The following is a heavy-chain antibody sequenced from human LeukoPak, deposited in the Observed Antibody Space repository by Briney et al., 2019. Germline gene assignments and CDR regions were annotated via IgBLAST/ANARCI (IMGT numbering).Heavy chain of an antibody. CDR3: TARDMTAVDTANFDY. CDR1: GFNFSGSA. D-gene: IGHD4-11*01. Sequence: PGGSLRLSCAASGFNFSGSAVHWVRQASGKGLEWVGRIRSKVNSYATAYGESVKGRFTISRDDSKNVAYLEMKSLRTEDTALYYCTARDMTAVDTANFDYWGQGTLVTVSS. J-gene: IGHJ4*02. CDR2: IRSKVNSYAT. V-gene: IGHV3-73*01.